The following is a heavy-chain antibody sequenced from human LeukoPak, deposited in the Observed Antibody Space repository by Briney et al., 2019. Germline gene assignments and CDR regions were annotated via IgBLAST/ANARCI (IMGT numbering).Heavy chain of an antibody. V-gene: IGHV3-53*01. CDR1: GFTVSSNY. D-gene: IGHD5-12*01. Sequence: GGSLRPSCAASGFTVSSNYMSWVRQAPGKGLEWVSVIYSGGSTYYADSVKGRFTISRDNSKNTLYLQMNSLRAEDTAVYYCARGYSGYDPFDYWGQGTLVTVSS. CDR3: ARGYSGYDPFDY. J-gene: IGHJ4*02. CDR2: IYSGGST.